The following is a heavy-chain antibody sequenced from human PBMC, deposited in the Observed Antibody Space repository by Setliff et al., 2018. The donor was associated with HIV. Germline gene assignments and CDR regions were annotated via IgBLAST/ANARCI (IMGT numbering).Heavy chain of an antibody. CDR2: INHSGST. J-gene: IGHJ4*02. Sequence: SETLSLTCAVYGGSLSDHYWSWSRKPPGKGLEWIGEINHSGSTNYNPSLRSRVSISVDTSTNQFSLRLSSVTAADTAVYYCARDPSSSGWSEGLYYFDSWGRGTLVTVSS. D-gene: IGHD6-19*01. CDR1: GGSLSDHY. CDR3: ARDPSSSGWSEGLYYFDS. V-gene: IGHV4-34*01.